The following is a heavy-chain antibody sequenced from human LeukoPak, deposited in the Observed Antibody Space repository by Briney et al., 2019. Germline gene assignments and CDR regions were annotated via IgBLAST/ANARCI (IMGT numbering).Heavy chain of an antibody. CDR1: GFSFSSFA. V-gene: IGHV3-66*01. D-gene: IGHD2-21*02. Sequence: GGSLRLSCAASGFSFSSFAMSWVRQAPGKGLEWISVMYAGGNTYYADSIRGRFTISRDNSKNTLYLQMNSLRVEDTAVYYCVSEAYCGGDCYPPYWGQGTLVTVSS. CDR3: VSEAYCGGDCYPPY. J-gene: IGHJ4*02. CDR2: MYAGGNT.